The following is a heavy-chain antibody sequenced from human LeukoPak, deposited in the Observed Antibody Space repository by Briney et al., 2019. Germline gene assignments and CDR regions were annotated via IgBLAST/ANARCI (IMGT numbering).Heavy chain of an antibody. CDR1: GFTFSSYA. J-gene: IGHJ5*02. CDR3: AKVDIVVVPAAPTFDP. CDR2: ISGSGGST. V-gene: IGHV3-23*01. D-gene: IGHD2-2*03. Sequence: PGGSLRLSCAASGFTFSSYAMSWVRQAPGKGLEWVSAISGSGGSTYYADSVKGRFTISRDNSKNTLYLQMNSLRAEDTAVYYCAKVDIVVVPAAPTFDPWGQGTLVTVPS.